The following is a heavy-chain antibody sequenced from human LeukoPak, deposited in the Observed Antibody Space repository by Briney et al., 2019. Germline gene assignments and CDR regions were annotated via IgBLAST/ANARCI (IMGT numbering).Heavy chain of an antibody. Sequence: PSETLSLTCTVSGGSLTNYYWSWVRQPPGKGLEWIGYIYYSGSTNYNPSLKSRVTISVDTSKNQFSLKLSSVTAADTAVYYCARDHYGDYVWGQGTLVTVSS. V-gene: IGHV4-59*01. J-gene: IGHJ4*02. CDR3: ARDHYGDYV. CDR2: IYYSGST. D-gene: IGHD4-17*01. CDR1: GGSLTNYY.